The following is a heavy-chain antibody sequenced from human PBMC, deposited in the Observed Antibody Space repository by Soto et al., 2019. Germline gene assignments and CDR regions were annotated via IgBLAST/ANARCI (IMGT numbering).Heavy chain of an antibody. CDR2: ISAYNGNT. CDR1: GYTFTSYG. CDR3: GRIPGIAAAGTSVGWFDP. Sequence: ASVKVSCKASGYTFTSYGISWVRQAPGQGLEWMGWISAYNGNTNYAQKLQGRVTMTTDTSTSTAYMELRSLRSDDTAVYYCGRIPGIAAAGTSVGWFDPWGQGTLVTVSS. V-gene: IGHV1-18*01. D-gene: IGHD6-13*01. J-gene: IGHJ5*02.